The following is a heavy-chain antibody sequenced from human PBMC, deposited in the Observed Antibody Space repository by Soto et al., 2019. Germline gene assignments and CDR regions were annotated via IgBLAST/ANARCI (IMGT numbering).Heavy chain of an antibody. Sequence: EVQLVESGGGLVKPGGSLRLSCEASGFTFSSYSMNWVRQAPGKGLEWVSAISSSSSYIYYADSEKGRFTISRDNAKNSLNLQMNSLRAEDTAVYYCARVPMIVVVITRSFDAFDIWGQGTMVTVSS. V-gene: IGHV3-21*01. D-gene: IGHD3-22*01. J-gene: IGHJ3*02. CDR3: ARVPMIVVVITRSFDAFDI. CDR1: GFTFSSYS. CDR2: ISSSSSYI.